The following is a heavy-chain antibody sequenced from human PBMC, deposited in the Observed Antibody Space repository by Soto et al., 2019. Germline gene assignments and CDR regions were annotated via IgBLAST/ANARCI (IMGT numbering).Heavy chain of an antibody. CDR1: GFTFSSYG. Sequence: GSLRLSCAASGFTFSSYGIHWVRQAPGKGLEWVAVIAYDGGNKYYADSVKGRFTISRDNPKNTLYLQMNSLRADDTAVYYCAKTLGYCSSSSCSREFYYYYGMDVWGQGTTVTVSS. CDR3: AKTLGYCSSSSCSREFYYYYGMDV. V-gene: IGHV3-30*18. J-gene: IGHJ6*02. D-gene: IGHD2-15*01. CDR2: IAYDGGNK.